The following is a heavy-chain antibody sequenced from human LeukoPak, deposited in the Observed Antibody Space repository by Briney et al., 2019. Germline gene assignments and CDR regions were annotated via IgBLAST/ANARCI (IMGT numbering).Heavy chain of an antibody. V-gene: IGHV3-13*01. D-gene: IGHD6-19*01. CDR2: IGTAGDT. Sequence: GGSLRLSCAASGFTFSSYDMHWVRQATGKGLEWVSAIGTAGDTYYPGSVKGRFTISRENAKNSLYLQMSSLRAGDTAVYYCARGRIAVAGHEDYFDYWGQGTLVTVSS. J-gene: IGHJ4*02. CDR1: GFTFSSYD. CDR3: ARGRIAVAGHEDYFDY.